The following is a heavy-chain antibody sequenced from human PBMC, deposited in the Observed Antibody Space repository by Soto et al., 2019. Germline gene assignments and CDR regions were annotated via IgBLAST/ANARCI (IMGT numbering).Heavy chain of an antibody. CDR1: GGSFSGYY. CDR2: INHSGST. D-gene: IGHD3-9*01. Sequence: SETLSLTCAVYGGSFSGYYWSWIRQPPGKGLEWIGEINHSGSTNYDPSLKSRVTISVDTSKNQFSLKLSSVTAADTAVYYCARGPLYYDILTGYYTDYYYYGMDVWGQGTTVT. V-gene: IGHV4-34*01. J-gene: IGHJ6*02. CDR3: ARGPLYYDILTGYYTDYYYYGMDV.